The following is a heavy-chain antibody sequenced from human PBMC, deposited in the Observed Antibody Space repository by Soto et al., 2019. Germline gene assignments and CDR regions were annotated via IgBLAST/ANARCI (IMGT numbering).Heavy chain of an antibody. Sequence: QVPLVQSGAEVNKPGASVNVSCKASGYTFTSYGISWVRQAPGQGLEWMGWISAYNGNTNYAQKLQGRVTMTTDTATRSAYRELRSLRSDDTAVYYCARGGVRGGYYYYYMDVWGKGTTVTVSS. CDR1: GYTFTSYG. CDR3: ARGGVRGGYYYYYMDV. V-gene: IGHV1-18*01. D-gene: IGHD2-8*01. J-gene: IGHJ6*03. CDR2: ISAYNGNT.